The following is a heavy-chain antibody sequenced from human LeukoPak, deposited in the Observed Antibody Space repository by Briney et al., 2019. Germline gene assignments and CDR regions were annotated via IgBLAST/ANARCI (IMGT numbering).Heavy chain of an antibody. Sequence: GGSLRLSCVTSGFTFSRYSMRWVRQAPGKGLEWVSSIYFTGNYISYADSVKGRFTISRDNAKNSLYLQMDSLRAEDTAVYYCAREFNTVGNFDYWGQGTLVTVSS. J-gene: IGHJ4*02. CDR3: AREFNTVGNFDY. CDR1: GFTFSRYS. D-gene: IGHD3-10*01. CDR2: IYFTGNYI. V-gene: IGHV3-21*01.